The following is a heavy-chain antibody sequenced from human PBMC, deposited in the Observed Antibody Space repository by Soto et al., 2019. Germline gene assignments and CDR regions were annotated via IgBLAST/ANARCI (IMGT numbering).Heavy chain of an antibody. V-gene: IGHV3-30*18. CDR1: GFTFSSYG. D-gene: IGHD4-17*01. Sequence: PGGSLRLSCAASGFTFSSYGMHWVRQAPGKGLEWVAVISYDGSNKYYADSVKGRFTISRDNSKNTLYLQMNGLRAEDTAVYYCAKDRYGDHSFDGMDVWGQGTTVTVSS. J-gene: IGHJ6*02. CDR2: ISYDGSNK. CDR3: AKDRYGDHSFDGMDV.